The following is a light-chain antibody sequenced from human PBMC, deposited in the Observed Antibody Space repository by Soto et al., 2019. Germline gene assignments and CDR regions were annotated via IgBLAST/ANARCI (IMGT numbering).Light chain of an antibody. J-gene: IGKJ1*01. CDR3: QQYNTWLWT. Sequence: EVVMTQSPATLSVSPGERATLSCRASQNVNANLAWYQQKPGQAPRLLIHGASTRATGIPARFRGSGFGTEFIXPIXSXXSEDFAVYYCQQYNTWLWTFGQGTKVEGK. CDR1: QNVNAN. CDR2: GAS. V-gene: IGKV3-15*01.